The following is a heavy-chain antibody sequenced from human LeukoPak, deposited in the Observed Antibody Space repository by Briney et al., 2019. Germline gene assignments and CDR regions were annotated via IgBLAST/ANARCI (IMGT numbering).Heavy chain of an antibody. J-gene: IGHJ6*03. CDR2: INQSGST. CDR3: ARDRGYYYYMDV. V-gene: IGHV4-34*01. Sequence: SETLSLTCAVYGGSFSGYYWNWIRQPPGKGLEWTGEINQSGSTNYNPSLKSRVTISFDTSKNQFSLKLSSVTAADTAVYYCARDRGYYYYMDVWGKGTTVTVSS. CDR1: GGSFSGYY.